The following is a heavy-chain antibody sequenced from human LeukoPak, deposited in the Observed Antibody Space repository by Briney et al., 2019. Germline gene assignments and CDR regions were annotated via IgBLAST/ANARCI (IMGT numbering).Heavy chain of an antibody. D-gene: IGHD3-22*01. CDR1: GFTVSSNY. CDR3: ASDSSGYRQGDYFDY. J-gene: IGHJ4*02. Sequence: GGSLRLSCAASGFTVSSNYMSWVRQAPGKGLEWVSVIYSGGSTYCADSVKGRFTISRDNSKNTLYLQMNSLRAEDTAVYYCASDSSGYRQGDYFDYWGQGTLVTVSS. V-gene: IGHV3-53*01. CDR2: IYSGGST.